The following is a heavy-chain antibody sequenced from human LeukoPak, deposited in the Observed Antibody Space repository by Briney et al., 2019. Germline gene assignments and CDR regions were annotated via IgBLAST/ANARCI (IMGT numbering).Heavy chain of an antibody. CDR2: INPNSGGT. D-gene: IGHD6-13*01. Sequence: ASVKVSCKASGYTFTGYYMHWVRQAPGQGLEWMGWINPNSGGTNYAQKFQGWVTITRDTSISTAYMELSRLRSDDTAVYYCARERFPGHSSSGMDVWGQGTTVTVSS. CDR3: ARERFPGHSSSGMDV. V-gene: IGHV1-2*04. J-gene: IGHJ6*02. CDR1: GYTFTGYY.